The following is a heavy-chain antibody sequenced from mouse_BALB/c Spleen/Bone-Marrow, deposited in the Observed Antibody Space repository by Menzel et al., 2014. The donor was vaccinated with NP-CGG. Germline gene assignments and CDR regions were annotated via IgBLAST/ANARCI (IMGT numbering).Heavy chain of an antibody. CDR1: GFNIKDTF. J-gene: IGHJ2*01. CDR3: TRGEDY. V-gene: IGHV14-3*02. Sequence: VQLQQSGAELVKPGASVKLPCTGSGFNIKDTFMHWVKQRPEQGLEWIGRIDPANGNTKYDPKFQGKATITADTSSNTAYLHLTSLTSEDTAVYYCTRGEDYWGQGTTLAVSS. CDR2: IDPANGNT.